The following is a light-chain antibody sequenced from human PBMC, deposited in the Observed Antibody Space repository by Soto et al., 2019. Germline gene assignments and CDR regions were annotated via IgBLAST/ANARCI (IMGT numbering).Light chain of an antibody. CDR1: SSNIGAHYD. CDR3: QSYDSSLSVHVV. J-gene: IGLJ2*01. CDR2: GNS. V-gene: IGLV1-40*01. Sequence: QSVLTQPPSVSGAPGQRVTISCTGSSSNIGAHYDVHWYQQLPGTAPKLLIYGNSNRPSGVPDRFSGSKSGTSASLAITGLQAEDEADYYCQSYDSSLSVHVVFGGGTQLTVL.